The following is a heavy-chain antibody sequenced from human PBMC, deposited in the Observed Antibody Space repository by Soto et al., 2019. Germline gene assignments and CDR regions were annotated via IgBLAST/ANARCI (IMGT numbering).Heavy chain of an antibody. CDR1: GFTFGDYA. CDR3: TRAREADYYGMDV. CDR2: IRSKAYGGTT. V-gene: IGHV3-49*04. Sequence: PXGSLSVSCTSSGFTFGDYARSLVLQAPGKGLEWVGFIRSKAYGGTTEYAASVKGRFTISRDDSKSIAYLQMNSLKTEDTAVYYCTRAREADYYGMDVWGQGTTVTAP. J-gene: IGHJ6*02. D-gene: IGHD6-19*01.